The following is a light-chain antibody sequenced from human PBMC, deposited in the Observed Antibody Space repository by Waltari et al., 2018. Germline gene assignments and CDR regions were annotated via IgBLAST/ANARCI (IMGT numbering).Light chain of an antibody. CDR2: AAS. J-gene: IGKJ1*01. V-gene: IGKV1-39*01. CDR3: QQSYSTPWT. Sequence: DIQMTQSPYSLSASVGDRVTITCRASQSISSYLNWYQQKPGKAPKLLIYAASSLQSVVPSRFSGSGSGTDFTLTISSLQPEDFATYYCQQSYSTPWTFGQGTKVEIK. CDR1: QSISSY.